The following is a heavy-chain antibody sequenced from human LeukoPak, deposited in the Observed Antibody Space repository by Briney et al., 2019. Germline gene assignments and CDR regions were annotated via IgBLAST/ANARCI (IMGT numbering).Heavy chain of an antibody. Sequence: GGSLRLSCAASGFTFSSYGMHWVRQAPGKGLEWVAVISYDGSNKYYADSVKGRFTISRDNSKNTLYLQMNSLRAEDTAVYYCAKVGLYYDYVWGQRRGYYFDYWGQGTLVTVSS. V-gene: IGHV3-30*18. D-gene: IGHD3-16*01. CDR2: ISYDGSNK. CDR1: GFTFSSYG. J-gene: IGHJ4*02. CDR3: AKVGLYYDYVWGQRRGYYFDY.